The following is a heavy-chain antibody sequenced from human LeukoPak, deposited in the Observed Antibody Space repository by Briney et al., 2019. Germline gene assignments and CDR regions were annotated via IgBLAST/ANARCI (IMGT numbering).Heavy chain of an antibody. D-gene: IGHD5-18*01. CDR2: IYSAGTT. J-gene: IGHJ4*02. V-gene: IGHV3-66*01. CDR3: ARAQGGKIQLWDYYFDY. Sequence: PGGSLRLSCAASGFTVSDNYISWVRQAPGEGLEWVALIYSAGTTHADSVRGRFTISRDKSKNMLYLQMNSLRAEDTAVYFCARAQGGKIQLWDYYFDYWGQGTLVTVSS. CDR1: GFTVSDNY.